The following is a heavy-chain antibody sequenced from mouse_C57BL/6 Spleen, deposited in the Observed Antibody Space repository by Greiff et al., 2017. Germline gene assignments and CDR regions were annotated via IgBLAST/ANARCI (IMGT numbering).Heavy chain of an antibody. CDR2: ISDGGSYT. Sequence: EVMLVESGGGLVKPGGSLKLSCAASGFTFSSYAMSWVRQTPEKRLEWVATISDGGSYTYYPDNVKGRFTISRNNAKNNLYLHMSHLKSEDTAVYYCARDGSNYEYYFDYWGQGTTLTVSS. V-gene: IGHV5-4*01. CDR3: ARDGSNYEYYFDY. D-gene: IGHD1-1*01. J-gene: IGHJ2*01. CDR1: GFTFSSYA.